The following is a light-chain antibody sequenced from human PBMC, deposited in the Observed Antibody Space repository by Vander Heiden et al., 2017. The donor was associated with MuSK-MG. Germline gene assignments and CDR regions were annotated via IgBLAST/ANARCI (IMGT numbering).Light chain of an antibody. J-gene: IGKJ2*01. Sequence: DIQMTQSPSSLSASVGDRVTITCRASQSISNYLNWYQQKPGKAPKVLIYAASSLQSGLPSRFSGSGSGTDFTLTISSLQPEDFATYYCQQSYTTPYTFTQGTKLEIK. CDR2: AAS. CDR3: QQSYTTPYT. V-gene: IGKV1-39*01. CDR1: QSISNY.